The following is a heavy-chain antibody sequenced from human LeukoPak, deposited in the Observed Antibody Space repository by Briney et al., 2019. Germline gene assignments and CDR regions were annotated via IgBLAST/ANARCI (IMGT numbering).Heavy chain of an antibody. CDR2: IRSKANSYVT. Sequence: GGSLRLSCAASGFTFSGSAMHWVRQASGKGLEWIGRIRSKANSYVTAYAASVTGRFTISRDDSRNTAYLQMHSLSTEDTAVYYCTRHSDTYCSRANCCVDNFYGLDVWGQGTRVTVSS. CDR1: GFTFSGSA. CDR3: TRHSDTYCSRANCCVDNFYGLDV. V-gene: IGHV3-73*01. J-gene: IGHJ6*02. D-gene: IGHD2-2*01.